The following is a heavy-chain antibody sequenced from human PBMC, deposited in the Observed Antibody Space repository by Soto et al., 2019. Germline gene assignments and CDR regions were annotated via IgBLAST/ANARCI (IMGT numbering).Heavy chain of an antibody. CDR2: ISAFKGYT. Sequence: QVQLVQSGPEVKKPGASVKLSCKASGYIFTSYGIGWVRQAPGQGLEWMGWISAFKGYTKYPQRLQGRVTMTTDTPTSTAYMELRSLRSDDTAVYYGARGDYYYDGSGHYFTYLNYWGQGSLVTISS. V-gene: IGHV1-18*01. J-gene: IGHJ4*02. D-gene: IGHD3-22*01. CDR3: ARGDYYYDGSGHYFTYLNY. CDR1: GYIFTSYG.